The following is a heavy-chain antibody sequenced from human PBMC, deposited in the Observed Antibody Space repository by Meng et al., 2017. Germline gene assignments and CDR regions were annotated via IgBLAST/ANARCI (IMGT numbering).Heavy chain of an antibody. CDR2: INPHSGGT. CDR1: GYTFTGYY. D-gene: IGHD6-19*01. J-gene: IGHJ4*02. V-gene: IGHV1-2*05. CDR3: ARDKTSVRYSSGWAHY. Sequence: QVQGVQSGAGVRMPGAAGKVSLKAAGYTFTGYYMHMVRQAPGQGHEWMGRINPHSGGTNYAQKFQGRVTMTRDTSISTAYMELSRLRSDDTDVYYCARDKTSVRYSSGWAHYWGQGTLVTVAS.